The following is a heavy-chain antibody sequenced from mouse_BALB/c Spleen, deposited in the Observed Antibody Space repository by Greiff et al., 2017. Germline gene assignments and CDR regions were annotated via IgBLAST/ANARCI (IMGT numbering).Heavy chain of an antibody. CDR1: GYTFTSYY. V-gene: IGHV14-4*02. Sequence: EVKLQQSGPELVKPGASVRISCKASGYTFTSYYIHWVKQRPGQGLEWIGWIYPENGDTEYAPKFQGKATMTADTSSNTAYLQLSSLTSEDTAVYYCNAWSDYWGQGTTLTVSA. J-gene: IGHJ2*01. CDR3: NAWSDY. CDR2: IYPENGDT.